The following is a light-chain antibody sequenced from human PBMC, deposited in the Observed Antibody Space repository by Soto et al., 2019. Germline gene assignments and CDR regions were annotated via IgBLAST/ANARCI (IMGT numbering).Light chain of an antibody. Sequence: IVLTQSPGTLSLSPVERATLSGRASQSVTSSYLAWYQQKPGQAPRLLIYGASSRATGIPDRFSGSGSGTDFTLTISRLEPEDFAVYYCQQYGSSPKTFGGGTKVDIK. J-gene: IGKJ4*01. CDR2: GAS. CDR1: QSVTSSY. CDR3: QQYGSSPKT. V-gene: IGKV3-20*01.